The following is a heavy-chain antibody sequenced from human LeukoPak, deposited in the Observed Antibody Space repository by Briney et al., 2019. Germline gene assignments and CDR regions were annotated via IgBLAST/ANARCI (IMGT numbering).Heavy chain of an antibody. D-gene: IGHD1-26*01. CDR3: ARDFLSGIVGATTIDY. J-gene: IGHJ4*02. V-gene: IGHV1-2*02. CDR2: INPNSGGT. Sequence: ASVKVSCKASGYTFTGYYMHWVRQAPGQGLEWMGWINPNSGGTNYAQKFQGRVTMTRDTSISTAYMELSRLRSDDTAVYYCARDFLSGIVGATTIDYWGQGTLVTVSS. CDR1: GYTFTGYY.